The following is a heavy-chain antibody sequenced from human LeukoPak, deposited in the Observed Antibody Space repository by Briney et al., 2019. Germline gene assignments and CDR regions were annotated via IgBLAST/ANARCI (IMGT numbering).Heavy chain of an antibody. CDR2: IYSGGST. J-gene: IGHJ4*02. CDR3: ARDPATSGSYSDLFDY. D-gene: IGHD3-10*01. Sequence: GGSLRLSCAASGFTVSSNHMSWVRQAPGKGLEWVSVIYSGGSTYYADSVKGRFTISRDNSKNTLYLQMNSLRAEDTAVYYCARDPATSGSYSDLFDYWGQGTLVTVSS. V-gene: IGHV3-66*01. CDR1: GFTVSSNH.